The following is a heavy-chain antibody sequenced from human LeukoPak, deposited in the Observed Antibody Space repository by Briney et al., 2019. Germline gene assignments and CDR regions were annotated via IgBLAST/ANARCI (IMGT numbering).Heavy chain of an antibody. Sequence: GGSLRLSCAASGFTFDDYAMHWVRQAPGKGLEWVSGIRWNSGSIGYADSVKGRFTISRDNAKNSLYLQMNSLRAEDTALYYCAKAPTLDAFDIWGPGTVVTVSS. V-gene: IGHV3-9*01. CDR2: IRWNSGSI. J-gene: IGHJ3*02. CDR3: AKAPTLDAFDI. CDR1: GFTFDDYA.